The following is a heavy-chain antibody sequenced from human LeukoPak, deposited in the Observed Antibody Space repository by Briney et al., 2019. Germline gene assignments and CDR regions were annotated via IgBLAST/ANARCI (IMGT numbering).Heavy chain of an antibody. CDR3: ARIGNYYGSGSYYLIRN. J-gene: IGHJ4*02. D-gene: IGHD3-10*01. CDR2: IYYSGST. CDR1: GGSISSYY. V-gene: IGHV4-59*08. Sequence: PSETLSLTCTVSGGSISSYYWSWIRQPPGKGLEWIGYIYYSGSTNYNPSLKSRVTISVDTSKNQFSLKLSSVTAADTAVYYCARIGNYYGSGSYYLIRNWGQGTLVTVSS.